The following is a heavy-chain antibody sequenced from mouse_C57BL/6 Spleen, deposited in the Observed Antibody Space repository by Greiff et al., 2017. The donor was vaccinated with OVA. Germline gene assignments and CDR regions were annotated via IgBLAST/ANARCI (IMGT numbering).Heavy chain of an antibody. J-gene: IGHJ4*01. Sequence: VQLQQSGAELAKPGASVKLSCKASGYTFTSYWMHWVKQRPGQGLEWIGYINPSSGYTKYNQKFKDKATLTADKSSSTAYMQLSSLTSEESAVYYGASDSSGSVWAMDYWGQGTSVTVSS. CDR2: INPSSGYT. V-gene: IGHV1-7*01. D-gene: IGHD3-2*02. CDR1: GYTFTSYW. CDR3: ASDSSGSVWAMDY.